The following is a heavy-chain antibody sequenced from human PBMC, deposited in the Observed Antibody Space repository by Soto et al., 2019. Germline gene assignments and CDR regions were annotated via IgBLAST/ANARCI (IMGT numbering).Heavy chain of an antibody. D-gene: IGHD2-2*01. V-gene: IGHV4-39*01. J-gene: IGHJ4*02. Sequence: QLQLQESGPGLVKPSETLSLTCTVSGGSISSSSYYWGWIRQPPGKGLEWIGTVYYTGSTYSNPSLRSRVTMSVDTSKNQFSLRLGSVTAADTAVYYCARRGSSTKWTEETHFDYWGQGTLVTVSS. CDR1: GGSISSSSYY. CDR3: ARRGSSTKWTEETHFDY. CDR2: VYYTGST.